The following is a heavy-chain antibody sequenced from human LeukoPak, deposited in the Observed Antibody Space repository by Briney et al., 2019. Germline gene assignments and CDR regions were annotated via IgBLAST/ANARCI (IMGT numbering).Heavy chain of an antibody. D-gene: IGHD2-8*01. V-gene: IGHV3-30*02. J-gene: IGHJ4*02. CDR2: IRYDGSKK. CDR1: GFIFSSYG. CDR3: ARDGSYCTNGVCYFDY. Sequence: GGSLRLSCAASGFIFSSYGMHWVRQAPGKGLEWVAFIRYDGSKKYYADSVKGRFTISRDNSKNTLYLQMNSLRAEDTAVYYCARDGSYCTNGVCYFDYWGQGTLVTVSS.